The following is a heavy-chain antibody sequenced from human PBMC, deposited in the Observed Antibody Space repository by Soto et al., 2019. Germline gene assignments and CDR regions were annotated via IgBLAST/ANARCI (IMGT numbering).Heavy chain of an antibody. CDR2: INAGNGNT. V-gene: IGHV1-3*01. CDR1: GYTFTSYA. CDR3: ARDFGLYCSGGSCYFPEYFQH. J-gene: IGHJ1*01. D-gene: IGHD2-15*01. Sequence: QVQLVQSGAEVKKPGASVTVSCKASGYTFTSYAMHWVRQAPGQRLEWMGWINAGNGNTKYSQKFQGRVTITRDTSASTAYMELSSLRSEDTAVYYCARDFGLYCSGGSCYFPEYFQHWGQGTLVTVSS.